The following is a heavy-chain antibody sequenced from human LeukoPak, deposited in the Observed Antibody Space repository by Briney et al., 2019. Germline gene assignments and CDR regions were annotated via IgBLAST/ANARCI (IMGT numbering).Heavy chain of an antibody. V-gene: IGHV3-74*01. D-gene: IGHD3-3*01. Sequence: GGSLRFSCAASGFTLSSYWMHWVRQAPGKGLVWVPRINSDGSSKSYADSVKGRFTISRDNAKNTLYLQMNSLRAEDTAVYYCVVDFSSGSSWGQGTLVTVSS. CDR2: INSDGSSK. J-gene: IGHJ5*02. CDR1: GFTLSSYW. CDR3: VVDFSSGSS.